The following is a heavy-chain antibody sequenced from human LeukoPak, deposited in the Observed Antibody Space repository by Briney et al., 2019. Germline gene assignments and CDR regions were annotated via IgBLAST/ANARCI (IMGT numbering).Heavy chain of an antibody. V-gene: IGHV3-74*01. Sequence: GGSLRLSCAASGFTFSTKWMHWVRQAPGKGLVWVSRIISDGSSTIYADSVKGRFTISRDNAKNTLYLQMNSLRAEDTAVYYCARASTTVPNLLDYWGQGTLVTVSS. CDR1: GFTFSTKW. CDR3: ARASTTVPNLLDY. CDR2: IISDGSST. D-gene: IGHD4-17*01. J-gene: IGHJ4*02.